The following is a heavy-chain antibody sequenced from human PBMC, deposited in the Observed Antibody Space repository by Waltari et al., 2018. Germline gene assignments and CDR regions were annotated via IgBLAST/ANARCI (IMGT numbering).Heavy chain of an antibody. J-gene: IGHJ4*02. D-gene: IGHD1-26*01. Sequence: EVQLVESGGDLVQPGGSLRLNCETSGFTFFNSELNWVRQAPGRGREWMAYIDKSGSRTFYSDSVRCRFTISRDDAKNSVYLQMNNLRVDDSALYYCARGIVGATGWGQGTLVTVSS. CDR1: GFTFFNSE. V-gene: IGHV3-48*03. CDR2: IDKSGSRT. CDR3: ARGIVGATG.